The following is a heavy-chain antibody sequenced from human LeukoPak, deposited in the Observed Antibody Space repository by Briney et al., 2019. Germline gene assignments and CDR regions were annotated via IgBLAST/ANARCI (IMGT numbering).Heavy chain of an antibody. Sequence: GGSLRLSCAASGFTFSSYSMSWVRQAPGKGLEWVSSISSSSSYIYYADSVKGRFTVSRDNAKNSLYLQMNSLRAEDTAVYYCARDSIQQIRSLNWFDPWGQGTLVTVSS. D-gene: IGHD3-3*01. CDR3: ARDSIQQIRSLNWFDP. CDR1: GFTFSSYS. J-gene: IGHJ5*02. V-gene: IGHV3-21*01. CDR2: ISSSSSYI.